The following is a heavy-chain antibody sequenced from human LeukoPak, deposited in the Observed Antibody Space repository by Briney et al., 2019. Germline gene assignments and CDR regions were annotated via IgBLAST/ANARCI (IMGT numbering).Heavy chain of an antibody. CDR1: GFTFSSYE. CDR3: ARAPFYGGRGNDAFDI. V-gene: IGHV3-48*03. J-gene: IGHJ3*02. Sequence: GGSLRLSCAASGFTFSSYEINWVRQAPGKWLEWVSYISSSGSTRYYADSVKGRFTISRDNAKNSLYLQMNSLRAEDTAVYYCARAPFYGGRGNDAFDIWGQGTMVTVSS. D-gene: IGHD4-23*01. CDR2: ISSSGSTR.